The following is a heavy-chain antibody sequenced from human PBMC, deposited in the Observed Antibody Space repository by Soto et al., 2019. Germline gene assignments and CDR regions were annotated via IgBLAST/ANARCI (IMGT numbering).Heavy chain of an antibody. J-gene: IGHJ4*02. CDR1: GGSISSNTYY. CDR2: IYYSGNT. Sequence: SETLSLTCTVSGGSISSNTYYWGWIRQPPGKGLEWIGSIYYSGNTYYNPSLKSRVSISVDTSKNQFSLKLSSVTAADTAVYYCARWGGLYTSIIDFWGQGILVTVSS. CDR3: ARWGGLYTSIIDF. V-gene: IGHV4-39*01. D-gene: IGHD5-18*01.